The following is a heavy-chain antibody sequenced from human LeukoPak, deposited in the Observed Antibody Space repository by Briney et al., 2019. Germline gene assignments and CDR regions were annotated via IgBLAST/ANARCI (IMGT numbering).Heavy chain of an antibody. Sequence: GGSLRLSCAASGFTVSSNYMSWVRQAPGKGLEWVSSISSSSDYIYYADSVKGRFTISRDNARNTVYLHMNSLRAEDTAVFYCARADQGPLDYWGQGTLVTVSS. CDR2: ISSSSDYI. D-gene: IGHD2-2*01. CDR3: ARADQGPLDY. CDR1: GFTVSSNY. V-gene: IGHV3-21*01. J-gene: IGHJ4*02.